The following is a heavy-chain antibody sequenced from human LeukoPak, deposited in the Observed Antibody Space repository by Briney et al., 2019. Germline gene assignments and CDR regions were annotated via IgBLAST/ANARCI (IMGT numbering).Heavy chain of an antibody. Sequence: GGSLRLSCAASGFSFSNAWMSWVRQAPGKGLEWVGRIKSKTDGGTTDYAAPVKDRFTISRDDSKNTLYLQMNSLKTEDTAVYYCTTGRYSYGYDYWGQGTLVTVSS. CDR2: IKSKTDGGTT. J-gene: IGHJ4*02. D-gene: IGHD5-18*01. CDR3: TTGRYSYGYDY. V-gene: IGHV3-15*01. CDR1: GFSFSNAW.